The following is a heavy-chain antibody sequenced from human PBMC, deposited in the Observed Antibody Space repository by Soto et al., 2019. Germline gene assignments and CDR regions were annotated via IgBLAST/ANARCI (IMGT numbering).Heavy chain of an antibody. CDR1: GYTFTSYA. D-gene: IGHD3-22*01. J-gene: IGHJ6*02. Sequence: QVQLVQSGAEVKKPGASVKVSCKASGYTFTSYAMHWVRQAPGQRLGWMGWINAGNGNTKYSQMFQGRVTITRDTPASTAYMELSSLRSEDTAVYYWTSSYYYDSSGYSSLYYYYGMDVWGQGTTVTVSS. V-gene: IGHV1-3*01. CDR3: TSSYYYDSSGYSSLYYYYGMDV. CDR2: INAGNGNT.